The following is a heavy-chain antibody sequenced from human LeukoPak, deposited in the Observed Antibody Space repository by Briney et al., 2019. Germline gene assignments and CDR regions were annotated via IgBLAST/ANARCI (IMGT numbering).Heavy chain of an antibody. CDR3: ARLGGSHSPHGY. D-gene: IGHD1-26*01. V-gene: IGHV4-59*08. J-gene: IGHJ4*02. Sequence: PSETLSLTCTASGGSISSYYWSWVRQTPGKGLEWIGYISYSGNTNYNPSLKSRVTISLDTSKNQFSLNLTSVTAADTAVYYCARLGGSHSPHGYWGQGTLVTVSS. CDR2: ISYSGNT. CDR1: GGSISSYY.